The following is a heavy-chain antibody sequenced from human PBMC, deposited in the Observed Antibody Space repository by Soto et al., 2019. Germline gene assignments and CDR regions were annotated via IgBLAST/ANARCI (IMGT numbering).Heavy chain of an antibody. Sequence: ASVKVSCKASGYTFTTYGISWLRQAPGQGPEWMGWISPYNGDTKFAQRFQGRVTMTADTPTSTVYMEVRSLRSDDTAVYYCARDVTPFDFWTGYLWGQVSLVTVS. V-gene: IGHV1-18*01. CDR2: ISPYNGDT. D-gene: IGHD3-3*01. CDR3: ARDVTPFDFWTGYL. J-gene: IGHJ5*02. CDR1: GYTFTTYG.